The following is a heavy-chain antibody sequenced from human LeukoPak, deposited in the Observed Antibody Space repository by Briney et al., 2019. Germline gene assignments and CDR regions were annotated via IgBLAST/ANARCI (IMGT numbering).Heavy chain of an antibody. Sequence: SQTLSLTCTVSGGSISSGGYYWSWIRQHPGKGLEWIGYIYYSGSTYYNPSLKSRVTISVDTSKNKFSLKLSSVTAADTAVYYCARGPVVAATLAYWGQGTLVTVPS. D-gene: IGHD2-15*01. V-gene: IGHV4-31*03. CDR2: IYYSGST. CDR1: GGSISSGGYY. J-gene: IGHJ4*02. CDR3: ARGPVVAATLAY.